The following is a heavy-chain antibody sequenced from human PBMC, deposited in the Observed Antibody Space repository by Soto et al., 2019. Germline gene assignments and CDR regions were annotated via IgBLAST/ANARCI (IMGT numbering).Heavy chain of an antibody. J-gene: IGHJ4*02. Sequence: GASVKVSCKASGFIFTSSSVQWERQARGQRLEWIGWITVGTGNTNYAQKFQERVTITRDMSTSTAYMELSNLRSEDTAVYYCQAGDSSGYYEGWGQGSQVTVS. CDR3: QAGDSSGYYEG. D-gene: IGHD3-22*01. CDR1: GFIFTSSS. V-gene: IGHV1-58*01. CDR2: ITVGTGNT.